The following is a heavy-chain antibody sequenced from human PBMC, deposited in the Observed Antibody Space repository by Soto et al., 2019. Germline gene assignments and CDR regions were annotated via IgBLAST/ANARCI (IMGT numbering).Heavy chain of an antibody. CDR3: AIDLLHYDFWSGYSAYFYYGMDV. CDR1: GFTFSSYE. Sequence: GGSLRLSCAASGFTFSSYEMNWVRQAPGQGLEWVSYISDSGGTVYYADSVRGRFTVSRDNAQNSVYLQMNSLRTEDTAVYYCAIDLLHYDFWSGYSAYFYYGMDVWGPGTTVTVSS. V-gene: IGHV3-48*03. J-gene: IGHJ6*02. CDR2: ISDSGGTV. D-gene: IGHD3-3*01.